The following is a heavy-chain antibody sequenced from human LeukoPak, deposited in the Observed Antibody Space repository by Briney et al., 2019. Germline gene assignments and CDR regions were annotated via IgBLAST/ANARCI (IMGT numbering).Heavy chain of an antibody. J-gene: IGHJ3*02. CDR2: IYTSGST. CDR3: ARRLHVAAGGDAIDT. CDR1: VGPITSYY. Sequence: PSETLSLTCTVPVGPITSYYWSWMWQPAGKGLEWIGRIYTSGSTNYNPSLKSRVTMSVDTSKNQFSLKLSSLTAADTAVYYYARRLHVAAGGDAIDTWGQGTMVTVSS. V-gene: IGHV4-4*07. D-gene: IGHD6-13*01.